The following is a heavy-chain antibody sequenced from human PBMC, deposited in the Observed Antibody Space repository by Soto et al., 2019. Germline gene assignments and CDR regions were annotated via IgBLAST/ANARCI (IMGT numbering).Heavy chain of an antibody. CDR2: IFYSGST. Sequence: QVQLQESGPGLVKPSETLSLTCTVSGGSINSHYWSWIRQPPGKGLEWIGYIFYSGSTTYNPSLKSRVTISVDTSKNQFSLELNSVTAADTAVYFCARDRRGGGSDYYMDVWGKGTTVTVSS. D-gene: IGHD3-10*01. CDR1: GGSINSHY. V-gene: IGHV4-59*11. CDR3: ARDRRGGGSDYYMDV. J-gene: IGHJ6*03.